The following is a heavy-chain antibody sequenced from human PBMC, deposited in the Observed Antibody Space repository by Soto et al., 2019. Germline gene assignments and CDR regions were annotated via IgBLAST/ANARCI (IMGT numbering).Heavy chain of an antibody. CDR2: IKEDGSEK. Sequence: EVQRVESGGGLVQPGGSLRLSCAASGFTFSTSWMNWVRQAPGKGLEWVAGIKEDGSEKYYVDSVKGRFTISKDNAENSLELHMNRLRVEDTAVYYCVRDRGYNAFDHWGLGTLVTVSS. CDR3: VRDRGYNAFDH. J-gene: IGHJ4*02. V-gene: IGHV3-7*01. D-gene: IGHD5-18*01. CDR1: GFTFSTSW.